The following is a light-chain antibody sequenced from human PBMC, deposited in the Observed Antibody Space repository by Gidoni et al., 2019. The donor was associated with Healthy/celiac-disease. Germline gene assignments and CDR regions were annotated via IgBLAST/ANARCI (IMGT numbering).Light chain of an antibody. CDR1: QSISSY. Sequence: IQMTQSPSYLSASVRDRVTITCRASQSISSYLNWYQQKPGKAPKLLIYAASSLQSGVPSRFSSSGSGTDFTLTISSRQPEDFATYYCQQRYSTPRTFGQGTKVEIK. J-gene: IGKJ1*01. CDR2: AAS. CDR3: QQRYSTPRT. V-gene: IGKV1-39*01.